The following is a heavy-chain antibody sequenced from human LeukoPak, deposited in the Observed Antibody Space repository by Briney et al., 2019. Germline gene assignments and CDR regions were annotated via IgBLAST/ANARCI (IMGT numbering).Heavy chain of an antibody. Sequence: SETLSLTCTVSGYSISSAYYWGWIRQPPGKGLEWIGSFYHSGSTYYNPSLKSRVTISVDTSKNQFSLKLTSLTAADTAVYYCARGRPEHSIVLLGYWGQGTLVTVSS. CDR2: FYHSGST. V-gene: IGHV4-38-2*02. D-gene: IGHD1-14*01. J-gene: IGHJ4*02. CDR1: GYSISSAYY. CDR3: ARGRPEHSIVLLGY.